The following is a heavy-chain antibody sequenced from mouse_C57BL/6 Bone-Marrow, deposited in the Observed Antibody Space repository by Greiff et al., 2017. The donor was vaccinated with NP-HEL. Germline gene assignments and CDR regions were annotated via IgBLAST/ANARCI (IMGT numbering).Heavy chain of an antibody. D-gene: IGHD3-2*02. V-gene: IGHV1-55*01. CDR1: GYTFTSYW. Sequence: QVQLQQPGAELVKPGASVKMSCKASGYTFTSYWITWVKQRPGQGLEWIGDIYPGSGSTNYNEKFKSKATLTVDTSSSTAYMQLSSLTSEDSAVYYCAREDSSGDGCAYWGQGTLVTVSA. CDR3: AREDSSGDGCAY. J-gene: IGHJ3*01. CDR2: IYPGSGST.